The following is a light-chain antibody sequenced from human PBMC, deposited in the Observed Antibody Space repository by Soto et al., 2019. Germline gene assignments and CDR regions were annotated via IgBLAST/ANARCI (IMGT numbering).Light chain of an antibody. V-gene: IGKV3-20*01. CDR2: GAS. CDR3: QQEGSSRG. CDR1: QSVSSSY. J-gene: IGKJ1*01. Sequence: IALTQSPGTLSLSPGDRATLSCRASQSVSSSYLAWDRPTPGQAPRLLIYGASSWATGIPDRCRGSGSETDFARTNGRQEAEEVAGNYCQQEGSSRGFGKGTKVEI.